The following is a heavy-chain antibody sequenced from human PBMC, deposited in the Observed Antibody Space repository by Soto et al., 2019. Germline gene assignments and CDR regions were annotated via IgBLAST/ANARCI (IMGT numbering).Heavy chain of an antibody. CDR2: IWYDGSNE. V-gene: IGHV3-33*01. Sequence: GGSLRLSCTASGFTFGSFGMHWVRQTPDKGLAWVALIWYDGSNEKYADSVKGRFTISRDNFKNTLCLQMNSLTAEDTAIYYCARDPQSRIRGRALFDYWGQGTLVTVSS. CDR3: ARDPQSRIRGRALFDY. CDR1: GFTFGSFG. D-gene: IGHD3-3*02. J-gene: IGHJ4*02.